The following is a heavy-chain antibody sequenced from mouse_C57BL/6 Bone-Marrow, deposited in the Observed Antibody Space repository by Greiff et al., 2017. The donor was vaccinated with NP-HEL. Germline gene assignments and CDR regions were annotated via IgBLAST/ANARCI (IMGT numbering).Heavy chain of an antibody. CDR3: ARMALYGSSFFWYFDV. Sequence: VKLVESGPGLVAPSQSLSITCTVSGFSLTSYAISWVRQPPGKGLEWLGVIWTGGGTNYNSALKSRLSISKDNSKSQVFLKMNSLQTDDTARYYCARMALYGSSFFWYFDVWGTGTTVTVSS. D-gene: IGHD1-1*01. CDR1: GFSLTSYA. CDR2: IWTGGGT. V-gene: IGHV2-9-1*01. J-gene: IGHJ1*03.